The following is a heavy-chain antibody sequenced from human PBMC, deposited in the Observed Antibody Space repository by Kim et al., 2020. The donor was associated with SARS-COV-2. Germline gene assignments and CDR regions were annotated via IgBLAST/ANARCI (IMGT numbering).Heavy chain of an antibody. D-gene: IGHD1-26*01. CDR3: ARRSQGGWFDP. V-gene: IGHV4-31*03. CDR2: IYYSGST. Sequence: SETLSLTCTVSDGSIGSGGYYWTWIRQHPGNGLEWIGYIYYSGSTYYNPSLKSRVTISVDTSKNQFSLNLSSVTAADTAVYYYARRSQGGWFDPWGQGTLAFVSS. CDR1: DGSIGSGGYY. J-gene: IGHJ5*02.